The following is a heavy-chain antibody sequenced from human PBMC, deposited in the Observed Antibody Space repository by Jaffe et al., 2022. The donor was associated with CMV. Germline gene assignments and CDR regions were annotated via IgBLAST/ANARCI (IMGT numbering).Heavy chain of an antibody. CDR2: IYYSGST. CDR3: ARQGRGYYYYYMDV. Sequence: QVQLQESGPGLVKPSETLSLTCTVSGGSISSYYWSWIRQPPGKGLEWIGYIYYSGSTNYNPSLKSRVTISVDTSKNQFSLKLSSVTAADTAVYYCARQGRGYYYYYMDVWGKGTTVTVSS. D-gene: IGHD3-10*01. CDR1: GGSISSYY. V-gene: IGHV4-59*08. J-gene: IGHJ6*03.